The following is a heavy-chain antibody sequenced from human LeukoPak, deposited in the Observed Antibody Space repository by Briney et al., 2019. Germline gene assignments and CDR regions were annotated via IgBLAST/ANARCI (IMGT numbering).Heavy chain of an antibody. CDR3: ARGEVYDSSGYYPYYYYYGMDV. V-gene: IGHV1-2*06. CDR2: INPNSGGT. Sequence: ASVKVSCKASGYTFTGYYMRWVRQAPGQGLEWMGRINPNSGGTNYAQKFQGRVTMTRDTSISTAYMELSRLRSDDTAVYYCARGEVYDSSGYYPYYYYYGMDVWGQGTTVTVSS. J-gene: IGHJ6*02. CDR1: GYTFTGYY. D-gene: IGHD3-22*01.